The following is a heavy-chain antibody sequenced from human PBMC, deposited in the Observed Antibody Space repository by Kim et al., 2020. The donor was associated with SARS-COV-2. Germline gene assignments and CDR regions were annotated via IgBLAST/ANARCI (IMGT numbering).Heavy chain of an antibody. V-gene: IGHV3-73*01. D-gene: IGHD2-15*01. CDR1: GFTFSGST. CDR2: IRSKANSYET. J-gene: IGHJ3*01. Sequence: GGSLRLSCAASGFTFSGSTMHWVRQAPGKGLEWVCCIRSKANSYETAYAASVKNRFTISRDDSKNTVHMQMNRQKNEDTDEYYCARVSTFRGGWDDDFDV. CDR3: ARVSTFRGGWDDDFDV.